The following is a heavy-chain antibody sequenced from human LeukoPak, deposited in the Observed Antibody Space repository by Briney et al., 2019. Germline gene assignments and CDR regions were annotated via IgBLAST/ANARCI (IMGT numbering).Heavy chain of an antibody. J-gene: IGHJ4*02. D-gene: IGHD6-19*01. CDR3: ARDGAVAGTAYPEY. CDR2: INPNSGGT. CDR1: GYTFTGYY. V-gene: IGHV1-2*02. Sequence: ASVKVSCKASGYTFTGYYMHWVRQAPGQGLEWMGWINPNSGGTNYAQKFQGRVTMTRDTSISTAYMELSRLTSDDAAVYYCARDGAVAGTAYPEYWGQGTLVTVPS.